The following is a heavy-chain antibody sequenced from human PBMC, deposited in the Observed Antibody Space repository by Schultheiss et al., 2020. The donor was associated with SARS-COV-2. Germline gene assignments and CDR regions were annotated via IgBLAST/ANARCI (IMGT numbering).Heavy chain of an antibody. J-gene: IGHJ4*02. CDR2: INTAGSTT. D-gene: IGHD6-19*01. Sequence: GGSLRLSCVASGFTFSNYWMHWARQVPGKGLLWVSRINTAGSTTTYADSVKGRFTIFRDNAKNTLYLQMNSLRAEDTAVYYCARESYSTVWYPFDSWGQGTLVTVSS. V-gene: IGHV3-74*01. CDR3: ARESYSTVWYPFDS. CDR1: GFTFSNYW.